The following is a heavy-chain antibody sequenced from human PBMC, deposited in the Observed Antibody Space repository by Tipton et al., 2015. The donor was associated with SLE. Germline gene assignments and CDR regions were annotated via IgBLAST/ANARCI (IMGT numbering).Heavy chain of an antibody. CDR1: GGSMSIYK. CDR3: ARHTMIVVD. D-gene: IGHD3-22*01. J-gene: IGHJ4*02. Sequence: TLSLTCIVSGGSMSIYKWSWVRPTPGKGLEWIGFIYSSGSTMYNPSLKSRVTISVDTSKNQFSLKLSSVTAADTAVYYCARHTMIVVDWRQGTLVTVSS. V-gene: IGHV4-59*01. CDR2: IYSSGST.